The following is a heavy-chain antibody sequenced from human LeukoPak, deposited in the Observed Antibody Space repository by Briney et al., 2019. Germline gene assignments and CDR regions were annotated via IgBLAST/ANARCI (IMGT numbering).Heavy chain of an antibody. CDR1: GGTFSSYA. Sequence: GASVKVSCKASGGTFSSYAISWVRQAPGQGLEWMGRIIPILGIANYAQEFQGRVTITADKSTSTAYMELSSLRSEDTAVYYCARSYYYDLLFDPWGQGTLVTVSS. D-gene: IGHD3-22*01. V-gene: IGHV1-69*04. J-gene: IGHJ5*02. CDR2: IIPILGIA. CDR3: ARSYYYDLLFDP.